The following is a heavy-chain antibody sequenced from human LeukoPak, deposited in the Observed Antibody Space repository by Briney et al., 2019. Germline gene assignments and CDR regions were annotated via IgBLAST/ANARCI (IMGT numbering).Heavy chain of an antibody. CDR3: AKVRGVYCSSPACYYYDA. D-gene: IGHD2-2*01. Sequence: SGGSLRLSRGASGFTFSSYAMSWVRQTPGRGLEWVAGVSPSGGRTIYADSAEGRFTISRDNSNDTVYLQLSSLRAEDSALYYCAKVRGVYCSSPACYYYDAWGQGTPVTVSS. V-gene: IGHV3-23*01. CDR1: GFTFSSYA. J-gene: IGHJ4*02. CDR2: VSPSGGRT.